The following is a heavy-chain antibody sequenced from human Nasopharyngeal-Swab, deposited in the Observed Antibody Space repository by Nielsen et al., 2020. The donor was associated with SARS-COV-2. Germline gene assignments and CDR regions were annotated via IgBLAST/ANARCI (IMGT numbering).Heavy chain of an antibody. CDR2: INPSGGST. CDR3: ARDLTKSIAVPGNYYYGMDV. D-gene: IGHD6-19*01. V-gene: IGHV1-46*01. CDR1: GYTFTSYA. J-gene: IGHJ6*02. Sequence: ASVKVSCKASGYTFTSYAMNWVRQAPGQGLEWMGIINPSGGSTSYAQKFQGRVTMTRDTSTSTVYMELSSLRSEDTAVYYCARDLTKSIAVPGNYYYGMDVWGQGTTVTVCS.